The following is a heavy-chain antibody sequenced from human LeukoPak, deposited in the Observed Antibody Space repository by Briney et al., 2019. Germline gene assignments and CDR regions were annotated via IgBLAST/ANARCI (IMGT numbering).Heavy chain of an antibody. Sequence: ASVKVSCKASGGTFSSYAISWVRQAPGQGLEWIGRIIPIFGTASYAQKFQGRVTITTDESTSTAYMELSSLRSEDTAVYYCAQDGESYGDYGKGIDYWGQGTLVTVSS. D-gene: IGHD4-17*01. V-gene: IGHV1-69*05. CDR2: IIPIFGTA. CDR1: GGTFSSYA. CDR3: AQDGESYGDYGKGIDY. J-gene: IGHJ4*02.